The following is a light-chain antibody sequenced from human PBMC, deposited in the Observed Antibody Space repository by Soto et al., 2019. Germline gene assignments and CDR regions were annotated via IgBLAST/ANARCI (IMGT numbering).Light chain of an antibody. J-gene: IGLJ1*01. CDR2: DVS. CDR3: ASYGGSSV. CDR1: SSDVGAYNY. V-gene: IGLV2-11*01. Sequence: QSALTQPRSVSGSPGQSVAISCTGTSSDVGAYNYVSWYQQHPGKVPKLMIYDVSKRPSGVPDRFSGSKSGNTASLTISGLQAEDEADYYCASYGGSSVFGTGTKLTVL.